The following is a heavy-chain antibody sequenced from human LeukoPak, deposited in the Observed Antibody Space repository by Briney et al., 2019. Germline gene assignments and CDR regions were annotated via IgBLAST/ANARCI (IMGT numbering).Heavy chain of an antibody. J-gene: IGHJ4*02. V-gene: IGHV3-48*01. CDR3: AREVCSGGSCHKGYYFDY. CDR1: GFTFSSYS. Sequence: PGGSLRLSCAASGFTFSSYSMNWVRQAPGKGLEWVSYISSSSSTIYYADSVKGRFTISRDNVKNSLYLQMNSLRAEDTAVYYCAREVCSGGSCHKGYYFDYWGQGTLVTVSS. CDR2: ISSSSSTI. D-gene: IGHD2-15*01.